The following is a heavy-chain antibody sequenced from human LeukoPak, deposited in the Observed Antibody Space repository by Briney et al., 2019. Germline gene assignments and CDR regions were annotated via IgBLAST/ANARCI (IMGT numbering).Heavy chain of an antibody. Sequence: LSLTCTVSGGSISSRSYYWGCLRQAPGQGLEWVSYISSSTSYTNYADSVKGRFTISRDNAKNSLYLQMNSLRAEDTAVYYCARGTYAFDIWGEGTMVTVSS. D-gene: IGHD2-2*01. CDR3: ARGTYAFDI. CDR1: GGSISSRS. J-gene: IGHJ3*02. CDR2: ISSSTSYT. V-gene: IGHV3-11*06.